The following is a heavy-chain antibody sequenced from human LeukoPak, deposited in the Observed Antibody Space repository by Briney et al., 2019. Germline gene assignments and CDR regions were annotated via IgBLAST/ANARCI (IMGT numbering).Heavy chain of an antibody. J-gene: IGHJ4*02. V-gene: IGHV3-23*01. CDR2: ISRGGVIS. CDR3: VSRAGSPWGPFDD. CDR1: GFTFSDYA. Sequence: PGGSLRLSCVASGFTFSDYAINWVRQAAGKGLEGVSTISRGGVISSYADSVKGRSTISRDNSNNTLYLHMHSLRAEDTAVYYCVSRAGSPWGPFDDWGQGTLVTVSS. D-gene: IGHD7-27*01.